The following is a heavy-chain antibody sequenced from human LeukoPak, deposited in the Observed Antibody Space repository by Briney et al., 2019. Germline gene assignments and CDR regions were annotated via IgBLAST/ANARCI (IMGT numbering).Heavy chain of an antibody. CDR1: GFTFSSYA. V-gene: IGHV3-23*01. Sequence: GGSLRLSCAASGFTFSSYAMGWVRQAPGKGLEWVSAISGSGGSTYYADSVKGRFTISRDNSKNTLYLQMNSLRAEDTAVYSCAKEHYDYVWGSYRFGSFDYWGQGTLVTVSS. J-gene: IGHJ4*02. CDR2: ISGSGGST. D-gene: IGHD3-16*02. CDR3: AKEHYDYVWGSYRFGSFDY.